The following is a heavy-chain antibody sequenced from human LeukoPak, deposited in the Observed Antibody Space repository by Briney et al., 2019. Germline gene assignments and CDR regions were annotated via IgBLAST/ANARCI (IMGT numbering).Heavy chain of an antibody. D-gene: IGHD5-12*01. J-gene: IGHJ4*02. CDR2: IYYSGST. V-gene: IGHV4-59*08. CDR1: GGSISSYY. CDR3: ARLRRVATINYFDY. Sequence: SETLSLTCTVSGGSISSYYWSWIRQPPGKGLEWIGYIYYSGSTYYNPSLKSRVIISVDTSKNQFSLKLSSVTAADTAVYYCARLRRVATINYFDYWGQGTLVTVSS.